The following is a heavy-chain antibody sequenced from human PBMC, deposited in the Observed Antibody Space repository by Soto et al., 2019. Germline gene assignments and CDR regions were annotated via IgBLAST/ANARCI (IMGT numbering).Heavy chain of an antibody. CDR2: ISGTGDIT. J-gene: IGHJ4*02. CDR3: AKNHWIMATTFFDS. D-gene: IGHD5-12*01. V-gene: IGHV3-23*01. CDR1: GLTFTTYG. Sequence: GGSLRLSCAASGLTFTTYGMSWVRQAPGKGLAWVSGISGTGDITYYADSVKGRFTISRDNSKHTMYLQMNSLRAEDTAIYFCAKNHWIMATTFFDSWGQGILVTVSS.